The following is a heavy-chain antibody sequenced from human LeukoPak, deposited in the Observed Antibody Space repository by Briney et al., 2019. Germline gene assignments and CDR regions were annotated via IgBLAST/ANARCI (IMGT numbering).Heavy chain of an antibody. CDR1: GFTFSSYA. CDR3: ARGSTPSGHIPVPAASDLDY. CDR2: ISGSGGST. D-gene: IGHD2-2*01. Sequence: GGSLRLSCAASGFTFSSYAMSWVRQAPGKGLEWVSGISGSGGSTYYADSVKGRFTISRDNSKNTLYLQMNSLRAEDTAVYYCARGSTPSGHIPVPAASDLDYWGQGTLVTVSS. V-gene: IGHV3-23*01. J-gene: IGHJ4*02.